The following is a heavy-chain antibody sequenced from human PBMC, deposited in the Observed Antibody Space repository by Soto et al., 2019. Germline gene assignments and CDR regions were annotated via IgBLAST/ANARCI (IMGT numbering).Heavy chain of an antibody. CDR2: IGWNGDTT. CDR1: NFEDYA. V-gene: IGHV3-9*01. CDR3: AKCRSTWVETGMDV. J-gene: IGHJ6*02. D-gene: IGHD4-4*01. Sequence: NFEDYAMHWVRQAPGQGLELVQGIGWNGDTTGYADSVQGRFTIFRDNARNSLYLEMNNLRADDTALYYCAKCRSTWVETGMDVLSQGTTVIAS.